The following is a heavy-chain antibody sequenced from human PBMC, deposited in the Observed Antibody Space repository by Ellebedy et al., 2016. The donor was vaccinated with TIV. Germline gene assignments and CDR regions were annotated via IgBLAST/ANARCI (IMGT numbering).Heavy chain of an antibody. CDR2: ISWDGGST. CDR3: AKDRWAAAGTEGYFDY. CDR1: GFTFDDYT. V-gene: IGHV3-43*01. Sequence: GESLKISCAASGFTFDDYTMHWVRQAPGKGLEWVSLISWDGGSTYYADSVKGRFTISRDNAKNSLYLQMNSLRAEDTAVYYCAKDRWAAAGTEGYFDYWGQGTLVTVSS. J-gene: IGHJ4*02. D-gene: IGHD6-13*01.